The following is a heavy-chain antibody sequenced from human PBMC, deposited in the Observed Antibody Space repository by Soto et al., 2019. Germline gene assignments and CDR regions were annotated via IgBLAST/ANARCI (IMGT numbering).Heavy chain of an antibody. CDR3: ARGVTGGFYGGNYYYYGMDV. Sequence: QVQLVQSGAEVKKPGASVKVSCKASGYTFTSYGISWVRQAPGQGLEWMGWISAYNGNTNYAQKLQARVTMTTDTSTSTAYMEVSSLRSDDTAVYYCARGVTGGFYGGNYYYYGMDVWGQGTTVTVSS. CDR1: GYTFTSYG. V-gene: IGHV1-18*01. J-gene: IGHJ6*02. D-gene: IGHD4-17*01. CDR2: ISAYNGNT.